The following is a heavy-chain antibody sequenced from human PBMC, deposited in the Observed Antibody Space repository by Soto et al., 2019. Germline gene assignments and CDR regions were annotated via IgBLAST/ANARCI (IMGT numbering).Heavy chain of an antibody. V-gene: IGHV4-39*01. D-gene: IGHD3-16*01. J-gene: IGHJ6*02. CDR2: IYYNGYT. CDR3: ARHNGPLYVGYYYDMDV. CDR1: GGSISSSSYY. Sequence: PSETLSLTCTVSGGSISSSSYYWGWIRQPPGKGLEWIGSIYYNGYTYYNPYLKSRVTISVDTSKNQNSLKLSSVTAADTAVYYCARHNGPLYVGYYYDMDVWGQGTTVT.